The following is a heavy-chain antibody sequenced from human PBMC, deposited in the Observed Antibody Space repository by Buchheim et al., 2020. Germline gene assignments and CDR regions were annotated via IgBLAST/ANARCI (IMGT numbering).Heavy chain of an antibody. J-gene: IGHJ6*02. Sequence: QLQLQESGSGLVKPSQTLSLTCAVSGGSISSGGYSWSWIRQPPGKGLEWIGYIYHSGSTYYNPSLKSRVTISVDRSKNQFSLKLSSVTAADTAVYYCARGSYGSGSYVQSLDVWGQGTT. CDR1: GGSISSGGYS. D-gene: IGHD3-10*01. CDR3: ARGSYGSGSYVQSLDV. CDR2: IYHSGST. V-gene: IGHV4-30-2*01.